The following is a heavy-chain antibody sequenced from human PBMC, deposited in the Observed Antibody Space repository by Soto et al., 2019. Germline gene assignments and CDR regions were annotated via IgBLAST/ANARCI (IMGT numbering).Heavy chain of an antibody. Sequence: ELQLVESGGGLVQPGGSLRLSCAASGFNFRKFAMSWVRQAPGKGLERVSGMSERSGPPLYADSVKGRFTISRDNSKSTLYLEMNNLRPEDAAVYYCAKDQDNTDYYWIFDLWGRGTPVTVSS. D-gene: IGHD4-17*01. J-gene: IGHJ2*01. CDR2: MSERSGPP. CDR1: GFNFRKFA. CDR3: AKDQDNTDYYWIFDL. V-gene: IGHV3-23*04.